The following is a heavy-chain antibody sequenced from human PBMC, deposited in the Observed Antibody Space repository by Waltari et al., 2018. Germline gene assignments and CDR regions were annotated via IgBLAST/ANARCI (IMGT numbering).Heavy chain of an antibody. CDR3: SVSLND. J-gene: IGHJ4*02. CDR2: IKEDGSGS. Sequence: EVYLVESGGNLVQPGGSLRLSCAASGFTFSNYWMDWVRKAPGKGLEWVANIKEDGSGSHYVDSVKGRFTISRDNAQNLLSLQMDSLRAEDTAVYYCSVSLNDWGQGTLVTVSS. CDR1: GFTFSNYW. V-gene: IGHV3-7*01.